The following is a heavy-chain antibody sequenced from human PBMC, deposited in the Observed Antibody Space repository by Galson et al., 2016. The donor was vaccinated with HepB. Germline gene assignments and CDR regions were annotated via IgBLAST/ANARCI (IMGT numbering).Heavy chain of an antibody. CDR3: TREQSLLELPRYYSGLAV. D-gene: IGHD3-10*01. CDR2: ISSSSSHI. V-gene: IGHV3-21*01. CDR1: GFALSNYA. J-gene: IGHJ6*02. Sequence: SLRLSCAASGFALSNYAMNWVRQAPGKGLEWVSFISSSSSHIYYAESVRGRVTISRDNAKRSLYLQMNSLGVEDTAVYYCTREQSLLELPRYYSGLAVWGLWTTVTVSS.